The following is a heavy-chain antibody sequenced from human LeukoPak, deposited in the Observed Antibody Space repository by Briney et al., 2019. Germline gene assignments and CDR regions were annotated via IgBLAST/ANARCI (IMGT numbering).Heavy chain of an antibody. CDR1: GFTFSSYG. Sequence: TGGSLRLSCAASGFTFSSYGMHWVRQAPGKGLEWVAFIRYDGSNKYYADSVKGRFTISRDNSKNTLYLQMNSLRAEDTAVYYCAKSGCSGGSCYYYYYYMDVWGKGTTVTISS. CDR3: AKSGCSGGSCYYYYYYMDV. V-gene: IGHV3-30*02. CDR2: IRYDGSNK. J-gene: IGHJ6*03. D-gene: IGHD2-15*01.